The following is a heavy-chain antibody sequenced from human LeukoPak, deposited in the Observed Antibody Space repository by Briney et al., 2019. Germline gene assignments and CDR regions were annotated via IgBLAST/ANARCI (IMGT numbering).Heavy chain of an antibody. V-gene: IGHV1-69*13. CDR3: ARGKGLLAALDYYYYMDV. CDR2: IIPIFGTA. CDR1: GGTFSSYA. J-gene: IGHJ6*03. D-gene: IGHD6-6*01. Sequence: SVKVSCKASGGTFSSYAISWVRQAPGQGLEWMGGIIPIFGTANYAQKFQGRVTITADESTSTAYMELSSLRSEDTAVYYCARGKGLLAALDYYYYMDVWAKGPRSPSP.